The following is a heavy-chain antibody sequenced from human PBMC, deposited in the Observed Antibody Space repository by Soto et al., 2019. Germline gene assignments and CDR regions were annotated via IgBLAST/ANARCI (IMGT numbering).Heavy chain of an antibody. J-gene: IGHJ5*02. CDR2: IIPIFGTA. Sequence: QVQLVQSGAEVKKPGSSVKVSCKASGGTFSSYAISWVRQAPGQGLEWMGGIIPIFGTANYAQKFQGRVTITADESTSTAYMELSSLRSEDTAVYYCARRSSYGSGSYCGENWFDPWGQGTLVTVSS. V-gene: IGHV1-69*01. CDR3: ARRSSYGSGSYCGENWFDP. D-gene: IGHD3-10*01. CDR1: GGTFSSYA.